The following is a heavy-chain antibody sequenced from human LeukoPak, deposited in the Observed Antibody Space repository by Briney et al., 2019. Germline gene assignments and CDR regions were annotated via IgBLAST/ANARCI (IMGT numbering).Heavy chain of an antibody. J-gene: IGHJ3*02. CDR3: ARDMYYNPVRFDI. Sequence: SETLSLTRTVSGGSISSGSYYWSWIRQPAGKGLEWIRRISTGGTSNYSPSLNSRVTISLDTSKNQFSLRLSSVTAADTAVYYCARDMYYNPVRFDIWGQGTMVTVSS. V-gene: IGHV4-61*02. CDR2: ISTGGTS. D-gene: IGHD3-10*01. CDR1: GGSISSGSYY.